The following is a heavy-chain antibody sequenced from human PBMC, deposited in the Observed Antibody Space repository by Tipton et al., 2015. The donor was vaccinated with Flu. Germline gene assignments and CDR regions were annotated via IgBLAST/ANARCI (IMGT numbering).Heavy chain of an antibody. J-gene: IGHJ5*02. V-gene: IGHV4-38-2*02. CDR2: IFRAGSN. CDR3: ARRGYSNYVSDPKSCFDP. CDR1: GDSISSNFY. D-gene: IGHD4-11*01. Sequence: TLSLTCTISGDSISSNFYWGWIRQPPGKGLEWIGNIFRAGSNYRNPSLKSRVTMSLDRSKNQSSLKVFAVTAADTAVYYCARRGYSNYVSDPKSCFDPWGQGILVTVSS.